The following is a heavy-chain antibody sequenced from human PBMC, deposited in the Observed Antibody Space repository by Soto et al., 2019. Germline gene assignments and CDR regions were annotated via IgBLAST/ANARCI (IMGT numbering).Heavy chain of an antibody. CDR3: XXXXXXPSXDY. Sequence: EVQLLESGGGLVQPGGSLRLSCAASGFTFSSYAMSWVRQAPGXGLEWVSAISGSGGSTYYXDSVKXXFTIXRDXXXXXXXXXXXXXXXXXXXXXXXXXXXXXPSXDYWGQGTLVTVSS. CDR2: ISGSGGST. J-gene: IGHJ4*02. CDR1: GFTFSSYA. V-gene: IGHV3-23*01.